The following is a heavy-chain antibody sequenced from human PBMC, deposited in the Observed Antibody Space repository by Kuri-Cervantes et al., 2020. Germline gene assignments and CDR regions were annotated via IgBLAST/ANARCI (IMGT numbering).Heavy chain of an antibody. Sequence: GESLKISCAASGFTFSSYGMHWVRQAPGKGLEWVAVIWYDGSNKYYADSVKGRFTISRDNSKNTLYLQMNSLRAEDTALYHCARDHFPRGYSIVYNWFDPWGQGTLVTVSS. V-gene: IGHV3-33*01. CDR1: GFTFSSYG. D-gene: IGHD4-23*01. J-gene: IGHJ5*02. CDR3: ARDHFPRGYSIVYNWFDP. CDR2: IWYDGSNK.